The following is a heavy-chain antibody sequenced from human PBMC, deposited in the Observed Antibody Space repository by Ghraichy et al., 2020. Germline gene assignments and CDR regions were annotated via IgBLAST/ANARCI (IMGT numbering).Heavy chain of an antibody. CDR3: ARGLGLTC. Sequence: SETLSLTCAVYGGSFSGYYWSWIRQPPGKGLEWIGEINHSGSTNYNPSLKSRVTISVDTSKNQFSLKLSSVTAADTAVYYCARGLGLTCWGQGTLVTVSS. CDR2: INHSGST. CDR1: GGSFSGYY. V-gene: IGHV4-34*01. D-gene: IGHD7-27*01. J-gene: IGHJ4*02.